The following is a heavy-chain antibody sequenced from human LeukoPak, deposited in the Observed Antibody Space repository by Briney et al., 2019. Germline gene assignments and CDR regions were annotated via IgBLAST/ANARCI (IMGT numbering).Heavy chain of an antibody. CDR1: GGSISTYY. CDR2: IYYSGST. Sequence: SETLSLTCTVSGGSISTYYWSWIRQPPGKGLEWIGYIYYSGSTDYNPSLKSRVTISVDTSKNQFSLWVNSVSAADTAVSYCARVATVPPSYYYYMDVWGKGTTVTISS. CDR3: ARVATVPPSYYYYMDV. V-gene: IGHV4-59*01. J-gene: IGHJ6*03. D-gene: IGHD4-11*01.